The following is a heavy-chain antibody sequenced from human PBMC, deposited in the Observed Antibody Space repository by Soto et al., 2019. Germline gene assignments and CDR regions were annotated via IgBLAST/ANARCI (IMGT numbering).Heavy chain of an antibody. CDR3: ARSFGWYAIDQ. V-gene: IGHV4-4*02. D-gene: IGHD6-19*01. CDR2: IHHNGST. CDR1: SASIISEQR. Sequence: QMQLQESGPGLVKPSETLSLTCAVSSASIISEQRWSWVRQPPGKGLEWIGEIHHNGSTNNNPSLRSRVTMSVDKSKNQFSLNLNSVTAADTAVYYFARSFGWYAIDQWGQGTLVIVSS. J-gene: IGHJ4*02.